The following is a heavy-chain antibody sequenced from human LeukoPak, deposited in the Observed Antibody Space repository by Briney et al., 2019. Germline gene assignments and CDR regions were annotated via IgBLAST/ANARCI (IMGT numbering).Heavy chain of an antibody. CDR1: GGSFSGYY. Sequence: SETLSLTCAVYGGSFSGYYWSWIRQPPGKGLEWIGEINHSGSTNYNPSLKSRVTISVDTSKNQFSLKLSSVTAADTAVYYCARVGWNYPTDYWGQGTLVTVSS. CDR3: ARVGWNYPTDY. CDR2: INHSGST. V-gene: IGHV4-34*01. D-gene: IGHD1-7*01. J-gene: IGHJ4*02.